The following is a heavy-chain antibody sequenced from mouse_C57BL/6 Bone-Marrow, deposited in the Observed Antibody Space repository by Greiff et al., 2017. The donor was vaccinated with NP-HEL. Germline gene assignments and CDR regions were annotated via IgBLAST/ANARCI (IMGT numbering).Heavy chain of an antibody. J-gene: IGHJ4*01. CDR3: ASDYDYDGGHYYAMDY. CDR1: GYTFTDYY. D-gene: IGHD2-4*01. CDR2: IFPGSGST. V-gene: IGHV1-75*01. Sequence: QVQLKESGPELVKPGASVKISCKASGYTFTDYYINWVKQRPGQGLEWIGWIFPGSGSTYYNEKFKGKATLTVDKSSSTAYMLLSSLTSEDSAVYFCASDYDYDGGHYYAMDYWGQGTSVTVSS.